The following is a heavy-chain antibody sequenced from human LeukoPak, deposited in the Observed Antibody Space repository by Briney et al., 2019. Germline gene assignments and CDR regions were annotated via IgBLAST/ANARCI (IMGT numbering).Heavy chain of an antibody. V-gene: IGHV3-21*01. CDR2: ISSSSTYI. Sequence: PGGSLRLSCAASGFTFSTYSMNWVRQAPGKRPEWVSSISSSSTYIYYTDSVKGRFTISRDNAKRSLYLQMNSLRAEDTAVYYCARDPSQGQSDFLNGFYNFDVWGQGTLVTVSS. J-gene: IGHJ4*02. CDR3: ARDPSQGQSDFLNGFYNFDV. CDR1: GFTFSTYS. D-gene: IGHD3-3*01.